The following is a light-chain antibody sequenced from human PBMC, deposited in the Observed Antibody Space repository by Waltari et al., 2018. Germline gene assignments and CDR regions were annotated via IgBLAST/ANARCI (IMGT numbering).Light chain of an antibody. V-gene: IGKV1-5*03. CDR3: QQYSSGWT. CDR1: QSINSTRTW. J-gene: IGKJ1*01. CDR2: EAF. Sequence: DIQMTQSPSTLSASVGDSVTITCRASQSINSTRTWLAWYQQKPGIAPKLLIYEAFSLESGVPSRFSGSGSGTKFTLTISSLQPDDFATYYCQQYSSGWTFGQGTKVEIK.